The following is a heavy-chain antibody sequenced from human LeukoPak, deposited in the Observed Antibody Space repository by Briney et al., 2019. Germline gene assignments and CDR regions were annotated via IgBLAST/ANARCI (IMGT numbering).Heavy chain of an antibody. Sequence: PSETLSLTCTVSGGSISSGDYYWSWIRQPPGKGLEWIGYIFYSGSTYYNPSLESRVTISVDTSKNQLSLKLSSVTAADTAVYYCASRIIAVAGVFVYWGQGTLVTVSS. CDR1: GGSISSGDYY. CDR2: IFYSGST. CDR3: ASRIIAVAGVFVY. J-gene: IGHJ4*02. D-gene: IGHD6-19*01. V-gene: IGHV4-30-4*08.